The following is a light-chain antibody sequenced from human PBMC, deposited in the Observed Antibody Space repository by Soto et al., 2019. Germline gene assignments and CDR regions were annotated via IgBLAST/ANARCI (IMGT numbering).Light chain of an antibody. J-gene: IGLJ1*01. Sequence: QSALTQPASVSGSPGQSITITCTGTSSDVGGYSYVTWYQHHPGKAPKLIIYDVTVRPSGVSDRFSGYKSGNTASLTSAGLQTEDEADYYCGSHTSSSTYVFVTGTKLTVL. CDR3: GSHTSSSTYV. CDR1: SSDVGGYSY. V-gene: IGLV2-14*01. CDR2: DVT.